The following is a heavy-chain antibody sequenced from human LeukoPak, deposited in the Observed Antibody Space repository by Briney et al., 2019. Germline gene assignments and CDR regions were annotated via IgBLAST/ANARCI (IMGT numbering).Heavy chain of an antibody. CDR2: ISAYNGNT. J-gene: IGHJ4*02. CDR3: ARVWGYYHDSSGYSDFDY. CDR1: GYTFTTYG. Sequence: GASVKVSCKASGYTFTTYGITWVRQAPGQGLEWMGWISAYNGNTNYAQKFQGRVTMTIDTSTSTAYMELRSLKSDDTAVYYCARVWGYYHDSSGYSDFDYWGQGTLVTVSS. V-gene: IGHV1-18*01. D-gene: IGHD3-22*01.